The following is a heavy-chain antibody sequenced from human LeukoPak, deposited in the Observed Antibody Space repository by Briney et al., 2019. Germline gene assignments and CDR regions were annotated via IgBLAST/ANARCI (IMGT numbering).Heavy chain of an antibody. J-gene: IGHJ4*02. CDR1: GFTFSSYA. CDR3: AKHGGFWSGCFYYFDY. V-gene: IGHV3-23*01. Sequence: GGSLRLSCAASGFTFSSYAMSWVRQAPGKGLEWVSAISGSGGSTYYADSVKGRFTISRDNSKNTLYLQMNSLRAEDTAVYYCAKHGGFWSGCFYYFDYWGQGTLVTVSS. CDR2: ISGSGGST. D-gene: IGHD3-3*01.